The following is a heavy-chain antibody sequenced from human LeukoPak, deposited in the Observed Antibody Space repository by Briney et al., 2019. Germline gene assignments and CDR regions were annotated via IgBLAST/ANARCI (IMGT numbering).Heavy chain of an antibody. CDR2: ISCDGSNK. V-gene: IGHV3-30-3*01. D-gene: IGHD6-6*01. CDR1: GSTFSSYA. Sequence: GGSLRLSCAASGSTFSSYAMHWVRQAPGKGLEWVAVISCDGSNKYYADSVKGRFTISRDNSKNTLYLQMNSLRAEDTAVYYCAREDGSSSYLFDYWGQGTLVTVSS. J-gene: IGHJ4*02. CDR3: AREDGSSSYLFDY.